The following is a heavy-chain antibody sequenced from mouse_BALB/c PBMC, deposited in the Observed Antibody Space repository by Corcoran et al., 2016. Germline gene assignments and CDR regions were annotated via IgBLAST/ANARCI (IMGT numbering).Heavy chain of an antibody. D-gene: IGHD2-4*01. CDR3: ARGGITPFAY. V-gene: IGHV9-1*02. J-gene: IGHJ3*01. CDR1: GYTVTNYG. Sequence: QIQLVQSGPELKKHGETVKISCKASGYTVTNYGMNWVKQAPGKGLKWMGWINTYTGEPTYADDFKGRFAFSLETSASTAYLQINNLKNEDMATYFCARGGITPFAYWGQGTLVTVSA. CDR2: INTYTGEP.